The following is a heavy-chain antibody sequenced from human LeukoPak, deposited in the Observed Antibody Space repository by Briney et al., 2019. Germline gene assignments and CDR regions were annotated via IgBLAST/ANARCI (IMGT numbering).Heavy chain of an antibody. J-gene: IGHJ3*02. CDR1: GGSISSSNW. D-gene: IGHD2-21*02. Sequence: SETLSLTCAVSGGSISSSNWWSWVRQPPGKGLEWVGEIYHSGSTNYNPSLKSRVTISVDKSKNQFSLKLSSVTAADTAVYYCVRETRHSVVVTAANPPFDIWGQGTMVTVSS. CDR3: VRETRHSVVVTAANPPFDI. V-gene: IGHV4-4*02. CDR2: IYHSGST.